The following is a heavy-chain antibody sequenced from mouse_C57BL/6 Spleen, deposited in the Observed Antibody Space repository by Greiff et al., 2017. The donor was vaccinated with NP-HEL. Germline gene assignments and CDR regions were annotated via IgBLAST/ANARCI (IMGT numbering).Heavy chain of an antibody. CDR1: GYTFTDYN. J-gene: IGHJ4*01. Sequence: EVQLQQSGPELVKPGASVKMSCKASGYTFTDYNMHWVKQSHGKSLEWIGYINPNNGGTSYNQKFKGKATLTVNKSSSTAYMELRSLTSEDSAVYYYAYYYVSSYAMDYWGQGTSVTVSA. CDR3: AYYYVSSYAMDY. V-gene: IGHV1-22*01. D-gene: IGHD1-1*01. CDR2: INPNNGGT.